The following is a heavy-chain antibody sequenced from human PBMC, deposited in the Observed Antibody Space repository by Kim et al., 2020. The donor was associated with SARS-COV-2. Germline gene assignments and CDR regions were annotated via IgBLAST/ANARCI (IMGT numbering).Heavy chain of an antibody. CDR3: ARGYSSSSQLYFFYMDV. V-gene: IGHV1-8*01. CDR2: MNPKSSNT. CDR1: GYTFNSFD. D-gene: IGHD6-6*01. J-gene: IGHJ6*03. Sequence: ASVKVSCKASGYTFNSFDINWVRQATGQGLEWMGWMNPKSSNTGYAERFKGRVTLTKSTSESTAYMELSSLRFDDTAVYYCARGYSSSSQLYFFYMDVWGKGTTVIVS.